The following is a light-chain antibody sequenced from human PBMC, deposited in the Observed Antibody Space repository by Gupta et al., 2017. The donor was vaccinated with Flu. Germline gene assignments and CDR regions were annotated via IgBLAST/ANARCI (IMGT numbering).Light chain of an antibody. V-gene: IGKV3-15*01. CDR3: QQYNYWPPVT. CDR2: AAS. J-gene: IGKJ4*01. CDR1: QSINND. Sequence: IVMTQSPFSLSVSLGERVTLSCRASQSINNDLAWYQHKRVQAPRLLIYAASSRATGVPVRFSGSRSGTEFTLTINDLQSEDFAVYYCQQYNYWPPVTFGGGTTVEIK.